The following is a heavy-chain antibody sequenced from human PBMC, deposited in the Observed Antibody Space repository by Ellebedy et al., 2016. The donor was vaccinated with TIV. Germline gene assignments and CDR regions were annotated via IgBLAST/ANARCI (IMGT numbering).Heavy chain of an antibody. J-gene: IGHJ4*02. V-gene: IGHV3-7*01. D-gene: IGHD4-17*01. CDR3: ARDPPYGDYADY. CDR2: IKQDGSEK. Sequence: GGSLRLSCAASGFTFSSYWTSWVRQAPGKGLEWVSNIKQDGSEKYYVDSVKGRFTISRDNAKNSLYLQMNSLRAEDTAVYYCARDPPYGDYADYWGQGTLVTVSS. CDR1: GFTFSSYW.